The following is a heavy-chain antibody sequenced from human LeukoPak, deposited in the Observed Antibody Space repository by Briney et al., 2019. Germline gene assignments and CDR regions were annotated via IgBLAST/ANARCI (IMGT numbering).Heavy chain of an antibody. J-gene: IGHJ5*02. CDR3: ARASRAVAGTRVWFDP. V-gene: IGHV4-4*07. CDR2: IYTSGST. CDR1: GGSISSYY. D-gene: IGHD6-19*01. Sequence: SETLSLTCTVSGGSISSYYWSWIRQPAGKGLEWIGRIYTSGSTNYNPSLKSRVTISVDTSKNQFSLKLSSVTAADTAVYYCARASRAVAGTRVWFDPWGQGTLVTVSS.